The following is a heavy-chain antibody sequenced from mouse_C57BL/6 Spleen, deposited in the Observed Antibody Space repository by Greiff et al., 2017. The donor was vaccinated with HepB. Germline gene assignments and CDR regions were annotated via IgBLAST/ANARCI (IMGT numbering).Heavy chain of an antibody. J-gene: IGHJ2*01. Sequence: DVQLVESGGGLVKPGGSLKLSCAASGFTFSSYAMSWVRQTPEKRLEWVATISDGGSYTYYPDNVKGRFTISRDNAKNNLYLQMSHLKSEDTAMYYCARDHYYGSSYVGDYFDYWGQGTTLTVSS. CDR3: ARDHYYGSSYVGDYFDY. V-gene: IGHV5-4*01. CDR1: GFTFSSYA. CDR2: ISDGGSYT. D-gene: IGHD1-1*01.